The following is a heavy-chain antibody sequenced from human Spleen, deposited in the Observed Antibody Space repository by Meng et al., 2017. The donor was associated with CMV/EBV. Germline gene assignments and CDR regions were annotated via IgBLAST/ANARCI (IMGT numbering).Heavy chain of an antibody. D-gene: IGHD2-15*01. V-gene: IGHV3-33*03. Sequence: GGSLRLSCAASGFPFSSHGMHWVRQAPGKGLEWVAVIWYDGSNNKYGDSVKGRFSIFRDNSKNTLHLQMNSLRAEDTAVYYCAKGDCSGGSCHLDYWGQGTLVTVSS. CDR3: AKGDCSGGSCHLDY. CDR2: IWYDGSNN. CDR1: GFPFSSHG. J-gene: IGHJ4*02.